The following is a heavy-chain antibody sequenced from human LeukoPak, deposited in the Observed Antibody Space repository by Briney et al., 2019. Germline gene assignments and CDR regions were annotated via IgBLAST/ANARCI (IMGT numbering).Heavy chain of an antibody. D-gene: IGHD4-17*01. CDR2: ISGTGGTT. V-gene: IGHV3-23*01. J-gene: IGHJ3*02. Sequence: GGSLRLSCAASGFTFSSYAMTWVRQVPGKGLEWVSGISGTGGTTNYADSVKGRFTISRDNSKNTLYLQMSSLRAEGMAVYYCAKTLTTVTILDAFDIWGQGTMVTVSS. CDR3: AKTLTTVTILDAFDI. CDR1: GFTFSSYA.